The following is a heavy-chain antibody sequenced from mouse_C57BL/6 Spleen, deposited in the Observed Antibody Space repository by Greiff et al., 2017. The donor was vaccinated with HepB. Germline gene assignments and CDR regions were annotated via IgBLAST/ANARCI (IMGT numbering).Heavy chain of an antibody. D-gene: IGHD3-3*01. CDR1: GYAFTNYL. CDR3: ARGTEYYFDY. V-gene: IGHV1-54*01. CDR2: INPGSGGT. J-gene: IGHJ2*01. Sequence: QVQLQQSGAELVRPGTSVKVSCKASGYAFTNYLIEWVKQRPGQGLEWIGVINPGSGGTNYNEKFKGKATLTADKSSSTAYMQLSSLTSEDSAVYFCARGTEYYFDYWGQGTTLTVSS.